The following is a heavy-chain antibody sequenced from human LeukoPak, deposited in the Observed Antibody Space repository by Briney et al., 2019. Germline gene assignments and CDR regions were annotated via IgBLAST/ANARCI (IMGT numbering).Heavy chain of an antibody. CDR1: GFTFSSYA. J-gene: IGHJ4*02. V-gene: IGHV3-23*01. D-gene: IGHD6-13*01. Sequence: PGGSLRLSCAASGFTFSSYAMSWVRQAPGKGLEWVTAISGSGRSTYYADSVKGRFTISRDNSKNTLYLQMNSLRAEDTAVCYCAKARRGIAAAGSHFDYWGQGTLVTVSS. CDR3: AKARRGIAAAGSHFDY. CDR2: ISGSGRST.